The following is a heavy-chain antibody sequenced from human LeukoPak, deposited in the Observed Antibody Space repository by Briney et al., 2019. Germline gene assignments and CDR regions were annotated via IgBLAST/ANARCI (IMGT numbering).Heavy chain of an antibody. Sequence: GGSLRLSCAASGFTFSSYAMSWVRQAPGKGLEWVAVIWYDGSNKYYADSVKGRFTISRDNSKNTLYLQMNSLRAEDTAVYYCARDFYGYTPYYYYYGMDVWGQGTTVTVSS. V-gene: IGHV3-33*08. CDR2: IWYDGSNK. CDR1: GFTFSSYA. J-gene: IGHJ6*02. D-gene: IGHD5-18*01. CDR3: ARDFYGYTPYYYYYGMDV.